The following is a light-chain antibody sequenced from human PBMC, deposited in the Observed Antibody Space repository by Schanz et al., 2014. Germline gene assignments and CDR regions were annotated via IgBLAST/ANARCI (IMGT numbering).Light chain of an antibody. V-gene: IGLV1-44*01. CDR3: CSYAGSYTWV. CDR1: ISNIGSNT. CDR2: TNN. Sequence: SVLTQPPSASGTPGQTVTISCSGDISNIGSNTVNWYQQLPGTAPKLLIYTNNQRPSGVPDRFSGSKSGTSASLAISGLQSDDEADYYCCSYAGSYTWVFGGGTKLTVL. J-gene: IGLJ3*02.